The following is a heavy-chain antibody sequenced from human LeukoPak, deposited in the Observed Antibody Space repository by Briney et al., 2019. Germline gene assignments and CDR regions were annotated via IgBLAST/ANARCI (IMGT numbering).Heavy chain of an antibody. CDR1: GFTFSSYA. D-gene: IGHD4-17*01. Sequence: SGGSLRLSCAASGFTFSSYAMHWVRQAPGKGLEWVAVISYDGSNKYYADSVKGRFTISRDNSKNTLYLQMNSLRAEDTAVYYCAKIPPYGDYVGDAFDIWGQGTMVTVSS. CDR2: ISYDGSNK. V-gene: IGHV3-30-3*02. CDR3: AKIPPYGDYVGDAFDI. J-gene: IGHJ3*02.